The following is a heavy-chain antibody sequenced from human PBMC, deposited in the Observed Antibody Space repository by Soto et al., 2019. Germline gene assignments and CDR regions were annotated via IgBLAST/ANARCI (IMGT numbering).Heavy chain of an antibody. Sequence: QVHLVQSGAEVKKPGASVKVSCKASGYTFTSYGITWVRQAPGQGLEWMGWISAHNGNTDYAQKFQGRVIVTRDTSTGTAYMELRSLRSDYTAVYYCARGRYGDYWGQGALVTVSS. D-gene: IGHD1-1*01. V-gene: IGHV1-18*01. CDR3: ARGRYGDY. CDR2: ISAHNGNT. CDR1: GYTFTSYG. J-gene: IGHJ4*02.